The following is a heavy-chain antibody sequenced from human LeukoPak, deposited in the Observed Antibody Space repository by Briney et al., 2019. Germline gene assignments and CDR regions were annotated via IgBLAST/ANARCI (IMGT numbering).Heavy chain of an antibody. J-gene: IGHJ6*02. CDR3: AREWEPPARYYYYGMDV. CDR1: GDSVSSNSAA. D-gene: IGHD1-26*01. Sequence: SQTLSLTCAISGDSVSSNSAAWNWIRQSPSRGLEWLGRTYYRSKWYNDYAVSVKSRIAINPDTSKNQFSLQLNSVTPEDTAVYYCAREWEPPARYYYYGMDVWGQGTTVTVSS. CDR2: TYYRSKWYN. V-gene: IGHV6-1*01.